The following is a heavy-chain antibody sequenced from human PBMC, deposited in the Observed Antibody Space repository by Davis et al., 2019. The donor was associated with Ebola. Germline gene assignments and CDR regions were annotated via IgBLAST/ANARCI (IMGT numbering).Heavy chain of an antibody. D-gene: IGHD2-15*01. J-gene: IGHJ5*02. Sequence: PSETLSLTCSVSVASITSYSWAWIRQPPGKGLECLGYMYDSGSTNYNPSLKSRVTMSVDPSENRVSLKLTSVTAADTAVYYCARLNVVGGWSNWFDPWGQGTLVTVSS. CDR1: VASITSYS. CDR2: MYDSGST. CDR3: ARLNVVGGWSNWFDP. V-gene: IGHV4-59*12.